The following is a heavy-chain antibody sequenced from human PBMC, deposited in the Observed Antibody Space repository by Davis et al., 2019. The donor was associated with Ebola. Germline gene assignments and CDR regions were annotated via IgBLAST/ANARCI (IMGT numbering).Heavy chain of an antibody. V-gene: IGHV1-18*01. D-gene: IGHD2-2*01. CDR1: GYTFTSYG. J-gene: IGHJ6*02. CDR3: ARDQGYCSSTSCLYYYYGMDV. Sequence: ASVKVSCKASGYTFTSYGISWVRQAPGQGLEWMGWISAYNGNTNYAQKLQGRVTMTTDTSTSTAYMELRSLRSDDTAVYYCARDQGYCSSTSCLYYYYGMDVWGQGTTVTVSS. CDR2: ISAYNGNT.